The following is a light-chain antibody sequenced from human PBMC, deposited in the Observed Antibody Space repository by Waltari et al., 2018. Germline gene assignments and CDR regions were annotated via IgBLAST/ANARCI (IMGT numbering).Light chain of an antibody. CDR2: EVN. CDR3: SSYTTSRTLV. V-gene: IGLV2-14*01. Sequence: QSALTQPASVSGSPGQSITISCTGTNSDVGGCNFVSWYHQHPGKAPELLILEVNTRPPGIADRFSASRAGNTAALSLAGLQAEDEADNDCSSYTTSRTLVFGGGTRLTVL. CDR1: NSDVGGCNF. J-gene: IGLJ3*02.